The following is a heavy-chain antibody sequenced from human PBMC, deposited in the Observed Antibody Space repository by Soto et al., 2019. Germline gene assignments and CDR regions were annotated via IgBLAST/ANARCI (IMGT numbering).Heavy chain of an antibody. CDR2: IYHSGST. CDR1: GGSISSGGYS. Sequence: PSETLSLTCAVSGGSISSGGYSWSWIRQPPGKGLEWIGYIYHSGSTYYNPSLKSRVTISVDRSKNQFSLKLSSVTAADTAVYYCARGPSHPYYFDYWGQGTLVTVSS. CDR3: ARGPSHPYYFDY. J-gene: IGHJ4*02. V-gene: IGHV4-30-2*01.